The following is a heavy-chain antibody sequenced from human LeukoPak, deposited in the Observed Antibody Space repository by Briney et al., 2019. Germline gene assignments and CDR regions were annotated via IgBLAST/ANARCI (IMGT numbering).Heavy chain of an antibody. CDR1: GFTFSDYY. Sequence: PGGSLRLSCAASGFTFSDYYMSWIRQAPGKGLEWVSYIRTSGSTIYYADSVKGRFTISRDNSKNTLYLQMNSLRAEDTAVYYCAKSWQQLVWAYWGQGTLVTVSS. V-gene: IGHV3-11*01. CDR2: IRTSGSTI. J-gene: IGHJ4*02. D-gene: IGHD6-13*01. CDR3: AKSWQQLVWAY.